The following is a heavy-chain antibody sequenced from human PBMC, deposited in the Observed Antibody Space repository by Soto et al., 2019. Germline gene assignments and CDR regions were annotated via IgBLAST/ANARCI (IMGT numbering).Heavy chain of an antibody. Sequence: QVQLQESGPGLVKPSETLSLTCTVSGCSVSSTSLYWSWIRPPPGNGLEWSGYINFSGSTNDNPSLKSRVTISVDTSKNQFSLKLSSVTAADTAVFYCGRVWEYLYCDYGGEGTLVTVSS. J-gene: IGHJ4*02. V-gene: IGHV4-61*01. CDR3: GRVWEYLYCDY. CDR2: INFSGST. D-gene: IGHD1-26*01. CDR1: GCSVSSTSLY.